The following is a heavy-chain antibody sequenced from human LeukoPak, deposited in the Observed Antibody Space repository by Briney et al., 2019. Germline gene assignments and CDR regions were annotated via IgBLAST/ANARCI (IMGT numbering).Heavy chain of an antibody. CDR2: ISSSAGNT. V-gene: IGHV3-23*01. CDR3: AKQDSSGYFSY. D-gene: IGHD3-22*01. CDR1: GFTFSSYG. J-gene: IGHJ4*02. Sequence: GGSLRLSCAASGFTFSSYGMSWVRQAPGKGLEWVSTISSSAGNTYYADSVKGRFTISRDNSKNTLYLQMNSLRAEDTAVYYCAKQDSSGYFSYWGQGTLVTVSS.